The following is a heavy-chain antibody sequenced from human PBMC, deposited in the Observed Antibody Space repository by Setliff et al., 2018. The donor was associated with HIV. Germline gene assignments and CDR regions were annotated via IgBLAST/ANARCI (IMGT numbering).Heavy chain of an antibody. V-gene: IGHV4-39*07. Sequence: SETLSLTCTVSGGSMTSSNYYWGWIRQSPGRGLEWIGSISSSGSTTYHPSLRSRVTVSAATSKNQFSLTLTSVTAADSAVYFCARDPHYFDTSGHYSWFYFDYWGQGTLVNVSS. CDR1: GGSMTSSNYY. CDR2: ISSSGST. CDR3: ARDPHYFDTSGHYSWFYFDY. J-gene: IGHJ4*02. D-gene: IGHD3-22*01.